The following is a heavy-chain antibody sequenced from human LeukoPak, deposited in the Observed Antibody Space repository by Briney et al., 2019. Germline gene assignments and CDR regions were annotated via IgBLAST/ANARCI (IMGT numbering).Heavy chain of an antibody. CDR1: GGSISSSSYY. D-gene: IGHD3-16*02. Sequence: SETLSLTCTVSGGSISSSSYYWCWIRQPPGKGLEWIGSIYYSGSTYYNPSLKSRVTISVDTSKNQFSLKLSSVTAADTAVYYCATTDYVWGSYRRWGQGTLVTVSS. CDR2: IYYSGST. CDR3: ATTDYVWGSYRR. J-gene: IGHJ4*02. V-gene: IGHV4-39*01.